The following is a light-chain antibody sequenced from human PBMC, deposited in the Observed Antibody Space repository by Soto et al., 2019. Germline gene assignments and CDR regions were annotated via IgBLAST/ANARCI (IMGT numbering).Light chain of an antibody. CDR3: SSYTSSNTWV. Sequence: QSALTQPASVSGSPGQSITISCTGTSNDVGGYNYVSWYQQHPGKVPRLMIYEVSNRPSGLSNRFSGSKSDNTASLTISGLQAEDEADYYCSSYTSSNTWVFGGGTKLTVL. CDR2: EVS. CDR1: SNDVGGYNY. V-gene: IGLV2-14*01. J-gene: IGLJ3*02.